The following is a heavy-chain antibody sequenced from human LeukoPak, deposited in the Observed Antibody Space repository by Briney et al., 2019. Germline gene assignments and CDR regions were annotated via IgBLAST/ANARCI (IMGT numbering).Heavy chain of an antibody. CDR3: ARDVGSYYDFWSGYYTRSVYYYYMDV. J-gene: IGHJ6*03. CDR1: GGSISNYY. V-gene: IGHV4-59*01. Sequence: SETLSLTCTVSGGSISNYYWNWIRQPPGKGLEWIGYIYYSGSTNYNPSLKGRVTISVDTSKNQFSLKLSSVTAADTAVYYCARDVGSYYDFWSGYYTRSVYYYYMDVWGKGTTVTVSS. CDR2: IYYSGST. D-gene: IGHD3-3*01.